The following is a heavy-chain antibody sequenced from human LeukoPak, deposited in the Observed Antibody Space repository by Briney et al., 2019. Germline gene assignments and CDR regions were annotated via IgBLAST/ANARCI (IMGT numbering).Heavy chain of an antibody. J-gene: IGHJ4*02. D-gene: IGHD4-23*01. V-gene: IGHV4-59*01. Sequence: SETLSLTCTVSGGSTSSYYWSWIRQPPGKGLEWIGYIYYSGSTNYNPSLKSRVTISVDTSKNQFSLKLSSVTAADTAVYYCARGHGGITYYFDYWGQGTLVTVSS. CDR2: IYYSGST. CDR1: GGSTSSYY. CDR3: ARGHGGITYYFDY.